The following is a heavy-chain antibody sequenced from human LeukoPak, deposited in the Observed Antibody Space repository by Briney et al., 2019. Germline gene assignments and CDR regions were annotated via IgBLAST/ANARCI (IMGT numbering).Heavy chain of an antibody. CDR3: ARASGDSSGYTPILDY. J-gene: IGHJ4*02. Sequence: SETLSLTCTVSGGSISSYYWSWIRQPPGKGLEWIGYIYYSGSTNYNPSLKSRVTISVDTSKNQFSLKLSSVTAADTAVYYCARASGDSSGYTPILDYWGQGTLVTVSS. V-gene: IGHV4-59*01. CDR2: IYYSGST. CDR1: GGSISSYY. D-gene: IGHD3-22*01.